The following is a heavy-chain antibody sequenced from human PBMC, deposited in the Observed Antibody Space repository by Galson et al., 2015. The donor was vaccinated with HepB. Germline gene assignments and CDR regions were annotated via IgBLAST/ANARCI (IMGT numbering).Heavy chain of an antibody. CDR1: GLTFTSYG. D-gene: IGHD1-1*01. J-gene: IGHJ4*01. Sequence: SLRLACAASGLTFTSYGMHWVRQAPGKGLEWVAGISYDERNKYYAESVKGRFTISRDNSKNTLYLQMNSLRVEDTAVYYCAKDLTTGPAEYYFDYWGHGTLVTVSS. V-gene: IGHV3-30*18. CDR2: ISYDERNK. CDR3: AKDLTTGPAEYYFDY.